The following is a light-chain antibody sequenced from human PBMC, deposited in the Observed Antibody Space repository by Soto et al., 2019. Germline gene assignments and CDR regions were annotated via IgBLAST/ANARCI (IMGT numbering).Light chain of an antibody. J-gene: IGLJ1*01. Sequence: QSVLTQPPSASGTPGQRVTISCSGSSSNIGSNTVNWYQQLPGTAPKLLIYSNNQWPSGVPDRFSGSKSGTSASLAISGLQSEDEADYYCAAWDDSLNVHVFGTGTKVTVL. CDR2: SNN. V-gene: IGLV1-44*01. CDR1: SSNIGSNT. CDR3: AAWDDSLNVHV.